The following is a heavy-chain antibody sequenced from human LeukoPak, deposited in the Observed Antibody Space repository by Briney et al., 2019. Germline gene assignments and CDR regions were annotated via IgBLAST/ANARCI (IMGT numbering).Heavy chain of an antibody. D-gene: IGHD5-18*01. J-gene: IGHJ4*02. CDR2: IFPGDSDT. V-gene: IGHV5-51*01. CDR1: GYSFTSYW. CDR3: ARQVTLKRDTALGY. Sequence: GESLKISCQGSGYSFTSYWIGGVRRLPGKGREGMGIIFPGDSDTRYSPSFQGQVTISADKSISTTYLQGSSLNASDTAMYYCARQVTLKRDTALGYWGQGTLVTVSS.